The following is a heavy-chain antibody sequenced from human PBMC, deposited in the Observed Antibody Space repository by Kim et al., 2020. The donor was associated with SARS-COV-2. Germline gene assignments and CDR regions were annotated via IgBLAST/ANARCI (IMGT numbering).Heavy chain of an antibody. CDR2: IDYSGNT. Sequence: SETLSLTCSVSGVSMSSSGSYWGWVRQPPGKGLEWIATIDYSGNTFSSPSLKSRVTMSVDTSKKQFSLTLTSVTAADTSVYYCAGHVPWGVDDVTDVWGQGIMVTVSP. CDR3: AGHVPWGVDDVTDV. D-gene: IGHD5-12*01. V-gene: IGHV4-39*01. J-gene: IGHJ3*01. CDR1: GVSMSSSGSY.